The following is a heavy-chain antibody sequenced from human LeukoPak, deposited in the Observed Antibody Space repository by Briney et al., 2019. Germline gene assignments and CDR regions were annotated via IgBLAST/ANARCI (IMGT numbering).Heavy chain of an antibody. CDR3: AKCGGDYYDSGGYYDLLDY. CDR2: ISGSGGST. Sequence: GGSLRLSCAASGFTFSSYAMSWVRQAPGKGLEWVSAISGSGGSTYYADSVKGRFTISRDNSKNTLYLQMNSLRAEDTAVYYCAKCGGDYYDSGGYYDLLDYWGQGTLVTVSS. D-gene: IGHD3-22*01. CDR1: GFTFSSYA. V-gene: IGHV3-23*01. J-gene: IGHJ4*02.